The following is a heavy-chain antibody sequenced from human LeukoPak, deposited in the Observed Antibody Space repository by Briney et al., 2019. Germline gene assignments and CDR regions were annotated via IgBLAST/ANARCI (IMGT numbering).Heavy chain of an antibody. Sequence: GGSLRLSCEASGFTFRSYAMNWVRQAPGKGLEWVSTISGSGGTTYYADSVKGRFTISRDNSKNTLYLQMNSLKAEDTAVYYCAKDPYDSSGYWYDYWGQGTLVTVSS. CDR2: ISGSGGTT. CDR3: AKDPYDSSGYWYDY. D-gene: IGHD3-22*01. J-gene: IGHJ4*02. V-gene: IGHV3-23*01. CDR1: GFTFRSYA.